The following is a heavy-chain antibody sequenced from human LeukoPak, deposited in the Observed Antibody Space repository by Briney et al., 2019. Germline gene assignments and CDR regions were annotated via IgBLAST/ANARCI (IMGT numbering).Heavy chain of an antibody. CDR1: GFTFSDYT. D-gene: IGHD2-15*01. CDR3: ARRDGASCLDY. CDR2: ISYDENNK. J-gene: IGHJ4*02. V-gene: IGHV3-30-3*01. Sequence: VQPGRSLRLSCAASGFTFSDYTMHWVRPAPGKGLEWVAVISYDENNKFYADSVKGRFTISRDNSKNTLYLQMNSLSTDDTAVYSCARRDGASCLDYWGQGTLVTVSS.